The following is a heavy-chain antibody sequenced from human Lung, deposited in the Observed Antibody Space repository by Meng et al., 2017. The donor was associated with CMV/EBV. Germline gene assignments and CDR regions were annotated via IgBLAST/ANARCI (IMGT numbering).Heavy chain of an antibody. CDR2: INSDGSST. V-gene: IGHV3-74*01. J-gene: IGHJ6*02. Sequence: GESLKISCAASGFTFSSYWMHWVRQAPGKGLVWVSRINSDGSSTSYADSVKGRFTISRDNAKNTLYLQMNSLRAEDTAVYYCAREGYCSSTSCLYYYYYGMDVWGQGTTVXVSS. D-gene: IGHD2-2*01. CDR1: GFTFSSYW. CDR3: AREGYCSSTSCLYYYYYGMDV.